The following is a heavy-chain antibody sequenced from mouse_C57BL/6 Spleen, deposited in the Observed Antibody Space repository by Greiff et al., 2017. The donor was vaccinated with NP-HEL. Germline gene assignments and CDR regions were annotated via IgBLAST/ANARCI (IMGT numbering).Heavy chain of an antibody. D-gene: IGHD2-2*01. CDR1: GYTFTSYW. J-gene: IGHJ3*01. Sequence: VQLQQSGAELVKPGASVKLSCKASGYTFTSYWMHWVKQRPGQGLEWIGMIHPNSGSTNYNEKFKSKATLTVDKSSSTAYMQLSSLTSEDSAVYYCARIYYVYDRVAYWGQGTLVTVSA. CDR2: IHPNSGST. CDR3: ARIYYVYDRVAY. V-gene: IGHV1-64*01.